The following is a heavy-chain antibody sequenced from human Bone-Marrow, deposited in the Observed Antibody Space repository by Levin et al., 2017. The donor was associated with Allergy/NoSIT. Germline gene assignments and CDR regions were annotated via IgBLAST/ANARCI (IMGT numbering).Heavy chain of an antibody. D-gene: IGHD3-22*01. J-gene: IGHJ4*02. CDR3: ATYRRDDSSGYFSDY. Sequence: SCAASGFMFSSYGMHWVRQAPGKGLEWVAVIWYDGSNKYYADSVKGRFTISRDNSKNTLYLQMNSLRAEDTAVYYCATYRRDDSSGYFSDYWGQGTLVTVSS. V-gene: IGHV3-33*08. CDR2: IWYDGSNK. CDR1: GFMFSSYG.